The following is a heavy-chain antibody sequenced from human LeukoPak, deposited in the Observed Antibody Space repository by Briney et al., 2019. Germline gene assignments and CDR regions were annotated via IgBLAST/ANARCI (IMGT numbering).Heavy chain of an antibody. CDR3: ARVVYNWFDP. Sequence: SQTLSLTCTVSGGSISSGGYYWSWIRQHPGKGLEWIGYIYYSGSTYYNPSLKSRVTISVDTSKNQFSLKLSSVTAADTAAYYCARVVYNWFDPWGQGTLVTVSS. CDR2: IYYSGST. D-gene: IGHD2-15*01. CDR1: GGSISSGGYY. V-gene: IGHV4-31*03. J-gene: IGHJ5*02.